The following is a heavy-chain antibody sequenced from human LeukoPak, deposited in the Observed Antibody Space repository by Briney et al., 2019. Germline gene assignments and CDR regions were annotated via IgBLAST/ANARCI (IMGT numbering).Heavy chain of an antibody. J-gene: IGHJ4*02. Sequence: KSSETLSLTCTVSGGSISSYYWSWIRQPPGKGLEWIGYIYYSGSTNHNPSLKSRVTISVDTSKNQFSLKLSSVTAADTAVYYCARVASDYGDYAPDYWGQGTLVTVSS. CDR2: IYYSGST. CDR1: GGSISSYY. D-gene: IGHD4-17*01. CDR3: ARVASDYGDYAPDY. V-gene: IGHV4-59*01.